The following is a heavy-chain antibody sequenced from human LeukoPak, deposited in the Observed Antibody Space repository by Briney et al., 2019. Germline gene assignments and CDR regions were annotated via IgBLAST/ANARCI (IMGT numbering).Heavy chain of an antibody. CDR2: INWNSGTM. V-gene: IGHV3-9*01. J-gene: IGHJ6*03. CDR3: AKDPYMDV. CDR1: GFSFADAT. Sequence: GRSLRLSCAASGFSFADATMHWVRQVPGKGLEWVSGINWNSGTMGYADSVKGRFTVSRDNAKNSLYLQMNSLKTEDTALYYCAKDPYMDVWGKGTTVTVPS.